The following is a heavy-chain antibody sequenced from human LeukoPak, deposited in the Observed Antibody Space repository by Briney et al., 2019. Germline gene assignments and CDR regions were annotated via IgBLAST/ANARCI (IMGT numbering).Heavy chain of an antibody. CDR1: GFTFSIYA. CDR3: AKKGYYDGSVYYMCYFAH. CDR2: ISGSGGTA. D-gene: IGHD3-22*01. Sequence: GGSLRLSCAASGFTFSIYAMSWVRQAPGKGLEWVSAISGSGGTAYYADSVKGRFTISRDNSKNTLYLQMNSLRAEDTAVYYCAKKGYYDGSVYYMCYFAHWAQEPLVTVSS. J-gene: IGHJ4*02. V-gene: IGHV3-23*01.